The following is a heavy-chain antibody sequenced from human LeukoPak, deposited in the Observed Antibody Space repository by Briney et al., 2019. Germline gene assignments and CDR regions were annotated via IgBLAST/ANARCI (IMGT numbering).Heavy chain of an antibody. CDR2: IYYSGST. CDR3: ARHSGSYYDNYDY. J-gene: IGHJ4*02. CDR1: GGSISSGDYY. V-gene: IGHV4-30-4*01. D-gene: IGHD1-26*01. Sequence: SETLSLTCTVSGGSISSGDYYWSWIRQPPGKGLEWIGYIYYSGSTYYNPSLKSRVTISVDTSKNQFSLKLNSVTATDTAVYYCARHSGSYYDNYDYWGQGTLVTVSS.